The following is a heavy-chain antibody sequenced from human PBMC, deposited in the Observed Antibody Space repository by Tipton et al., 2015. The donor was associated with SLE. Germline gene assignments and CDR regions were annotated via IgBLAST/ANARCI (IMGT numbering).Heavy chain of an antibody. V-gene: IGHV3-30*02. Sequence: SLRLSCAASGFTFSSYGMHWVRQAPGKGLEWVAFIRYDGSNKYYADSVKGRFTISRDNSKNTLYLQMNSLRAEDTAVYYCAKLYWQQFYGMDVWGQGTTVTVSS. J-gene: IGHJ6*02. D-gene: IGHD6-13*01. CDR2: IRYDGSNK. CDR1: GFTFSSYG. CDR3: AKLYWQQFYGMDV.